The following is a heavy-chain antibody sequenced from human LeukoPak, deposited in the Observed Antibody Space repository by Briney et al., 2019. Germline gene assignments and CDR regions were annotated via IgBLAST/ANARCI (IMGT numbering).Heavy chain of an antibody. CDR3: AKGGAAHLFDY. V-gene: IGHV3-48*03. Sequence: GGSLRLSCAASGFTFSSYEMNWVRQAPGKGLEWVSYISSSGSTIYYADSVKGRFTISRDNAKNSLYLQMNSLRAEDMALYYCAKGGAAHLFDYWGQGTLVTVSS. CDR2: ISSSGSTI. CDR1: GFTFSSYE. D-gene: IGHD6-6*01. J-gene: IGHJ4*02.